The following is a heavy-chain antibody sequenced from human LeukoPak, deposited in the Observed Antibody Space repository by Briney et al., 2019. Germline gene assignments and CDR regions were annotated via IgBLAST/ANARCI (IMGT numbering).Heavy chain of an antibody. Sequence: GGSLRLSCAASGFTFSRSAMTWVRQGPGTGLEFVASIIYSGGATYYADSVKGRFTISRDNSKNTLYLHMNSLRAEDTALYYCAKDGLYYDGSEHVYYFDSWGQGTLVTVSS. CDR3: AKDGLYYDGSEHVYYFDS. D-gene: IGHD3-22*01. J-gene: IGHJ4*02. CDR2: IIYSGGAT. V-gene: IGHV3-23*01. CDR1: GFTFSRSA.